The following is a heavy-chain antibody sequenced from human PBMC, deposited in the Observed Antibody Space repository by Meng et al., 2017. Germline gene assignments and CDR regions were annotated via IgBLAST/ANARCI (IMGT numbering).Heavy chain of an antibody. J-gene: IGHJ4*02. Sequence: EVQLVESGGDLVQPGESRKLSCAASGFTFSGSAIHWVRQASGKGLEWVGHIRSKANSYATAYAASVKGRFTISRDDSKNTAYLQMDSLKTEDTAVYYCTRRGVQTGDYWGQGTLVTVSS. CDR2: IRSKANSYAT. CDR1: GFTFSGSA. V-gene: IGHV3-73*01. D-gene: IGHD1-1*01. CDR3: TRRGVQTGDY.